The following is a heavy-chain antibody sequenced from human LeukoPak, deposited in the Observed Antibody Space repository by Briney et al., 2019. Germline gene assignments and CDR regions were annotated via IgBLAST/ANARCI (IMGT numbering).Heavy chain of an antibody. V-gene: IGHV3-74*01. J-gene: IGHJ3*02. D-gene: IGHD2-15*01. CDR3: ARDGGARASALDI. CDR2: INSDGSST. Sequence: GGSLRLSCAASGFTFRKYWLHWVRQAPGKGLVWVSRINSDGSSTNYADSVKGRFTISRDNAKNTLYLQMNSLRAEDTAVYYCARDGGARASALDIWGQGTMVTVSS. CDR1: GFTFRKYW.